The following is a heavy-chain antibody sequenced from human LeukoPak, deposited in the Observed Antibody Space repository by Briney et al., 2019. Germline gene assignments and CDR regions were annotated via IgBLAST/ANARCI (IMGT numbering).Heavy chain of an antibody. CDR3: ARDRAEYYYDSSGYSVLGPDY. CDR2: INPSGGST. CDR1: GYTFTSYY. Sequence: GASVKVSCEASGYTFTSYYMHWVRQAPGQGLEWMGIINPSGGSTSYAQKFQGRVTMTRDTSTSTVYMELSSLRSEDTAVYYCARDRAEYYYDSSGYSVLGPDYWGQGTLVTVSS. V-gene: IGHV1-46*01. D-gene: IGHD3-22*01. J-gene: IGHJ4*02.